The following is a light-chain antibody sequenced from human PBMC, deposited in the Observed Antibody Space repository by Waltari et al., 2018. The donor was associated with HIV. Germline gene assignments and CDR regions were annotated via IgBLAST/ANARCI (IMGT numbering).Light chain of an antibody. CDR2: AAS. CDR1: QSTSNF. Sequence: DIQMTPSPSSLSASVGDRVTITCRASQSTSNFLNWYQQKPGKAPKLLISAASSLQSGVPSRFSGSGSGTDFTLTISSLQPEDFATYYCQQSYTTPRTFGQGTKVEIK. CDR3: QQSYTTPRT. V-gene: IGKV1-39*01. J-gene: IGKJ1*01.